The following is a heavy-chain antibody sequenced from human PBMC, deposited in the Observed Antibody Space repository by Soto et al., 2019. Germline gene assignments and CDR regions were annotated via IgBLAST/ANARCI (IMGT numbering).Heavy chain of an antibody. Sequence: EVQLVESGGGLGQPGGSLRLSCAASGFTVSSNYMSWVRQAPGKGLEWVSVIYSGGSTYYADSVKGRFTISRDNSKNTLYLQMNSLRAEDTAVYYCARVAGIAVALVDYWGQGTLVTVSS. J-gene: IGHJ4*02. D-gene: IGHD6-19*01. CDR1: GFTVSSNY. CDR2: IYSGGST. CDR3: ARVAGIAVALVDY. V-gene: IGHV3-66*01.